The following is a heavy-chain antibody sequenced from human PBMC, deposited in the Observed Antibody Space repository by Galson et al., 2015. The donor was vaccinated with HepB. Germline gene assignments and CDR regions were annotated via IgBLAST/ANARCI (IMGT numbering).Heavy chain of an antibody. J-gene: IGHJ5*02. Sequence: LSLTCTVSGGSISSGSYYWSWIRQPAGKGLEWIGRIYTSGSTNYNPSLKSRVTMSVDTSKNQFSLKLSSVTAADTAVYYCAKGQGYCSSTSCSRHDMDNWFDPWGQGTLVTVSS. CDR3: AKGQGYCSSTSCSRHDMDNWFDP. D-gene: IGHD2-2*01. CDR1: GGSISSGSYY. V-gene: IGHV4-61*02. CDR2: IYTSGST.